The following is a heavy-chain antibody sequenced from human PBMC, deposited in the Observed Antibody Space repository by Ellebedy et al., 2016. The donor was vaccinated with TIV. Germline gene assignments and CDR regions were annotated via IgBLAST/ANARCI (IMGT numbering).Heavy chain of an antibody. CDR3: ARGFKFDHILTNYYKGAFDV. CDR2: LYYLGDT. D-gene: IGHD3-9*01. V-gene: IGHV4-59*02. J-gene: IGHJ3*01. CDR1: EGSVDGYY. Sequence: MPSETLSLTCTLSEGSVDGYYWSWVRQVPGEGLEWLGCLYYLGDTRYSPSLESPLTISIGTSRNQISLSLTSVTAADTATYYCARGFKFDHILTNYYKGAFDVWGQGRLVTVSP.